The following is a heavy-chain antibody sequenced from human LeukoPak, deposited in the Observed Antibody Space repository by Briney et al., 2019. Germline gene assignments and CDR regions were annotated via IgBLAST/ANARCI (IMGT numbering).Heavy chain of an antibody. Sequence: GGSQRLSCAASGFTFSSYWMSWVRQAPGKGLEWVADIKQDGSEKNYVDSVKGRFTISRDNAENSLYLQMNSLRAEDTAVYYCARAIGIWSGYSYWGQGTLVTVSS. CDR2: IKQDGSEK. J-gene: IGHJ4*02. D-gene: IGHD3-3*01. CDR3: ARAIGIWSGYSY. V-gene: IGHV3-7*01. CDR1: GFTFSSYW.